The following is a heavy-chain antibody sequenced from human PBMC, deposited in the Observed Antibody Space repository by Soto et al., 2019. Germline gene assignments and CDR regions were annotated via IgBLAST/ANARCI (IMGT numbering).Heavy chain of an antibody. CDR1: GYSFSGYD. D-gene: IGHD3-10*01. CDR2: VSTSIRST. J-gene: IGHJ3*02. CDR3: ARDSGAALYGEDALDI. Sequence: QGKLVQSGPEVKKPGASVKVSCTASGYSFSGYDITWVRQAPGQGLEWVGRVSTSIRSTMSAEKLQGRLTMTTDTSTTTVYTELRGLTSDDTAVYYCARDSGAALYGEDALDIWGQGTMVSVSS. V-gene: IGHV1-18*04.